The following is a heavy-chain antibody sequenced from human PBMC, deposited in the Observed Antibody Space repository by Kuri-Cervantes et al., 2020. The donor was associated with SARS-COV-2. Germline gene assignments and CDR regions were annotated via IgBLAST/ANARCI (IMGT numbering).Heavy chain of an antibody. CDR2: IIPILGIA. CDR3: ARVGREGGYEGQWLRYYYYYGMDV. D-gene: IGHD5-12*01. V-gene: IGHV1-69*10. CDR1: GGTFSSYA. Sequence: SVKVSCKASGGTFSSYAISWVRQAPGQGLEWMGGIIPILGIANHAQKFQGRVTITADKSTSTAYMELSSLRSEDTAVYYCARVGREGGYEGQWLRYYYYYGMDVWGQGTTVTVSS. J-gene: IGHJ6*02.